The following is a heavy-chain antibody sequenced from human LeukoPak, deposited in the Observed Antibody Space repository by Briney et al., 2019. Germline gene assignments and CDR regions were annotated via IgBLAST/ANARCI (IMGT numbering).Heavy chain of an antibody. CDR3: ARGGPRYCSGGSCYTDWFDP. Sequence: SVKVSCKASGGTFSSYAISWVRQAPGQGLEWMGWISAYNGNTNYAQKLQGRVTMTTDTSTSTAYMELRSLRSDDTAVYYCARGGPRYCSGGSCYTDWFDPWGQGTLVTVSS. D-gene: IGHD2-15*01. V-gene: IGHV1-18*01. J-gene: IGHJ5*02. CDR2: ISAYNGNT. CDR1: GGTFSSYA.